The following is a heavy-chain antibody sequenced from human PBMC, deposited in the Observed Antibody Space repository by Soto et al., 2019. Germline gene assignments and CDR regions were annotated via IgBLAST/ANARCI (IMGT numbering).Heavy chain of an antibody. CDR2: ISAYNANT. CDR1: GYTLTSYG. V-gene: IGHV1-18*01. D-gene: IGHD2-2*01. CDR3: ARDWGRYCSRTSCPYDWYFDL. Sequence: QVQLAQSGAEVKKSGASVKVSCKASGYTLTSYGIIWVRQAPGQGLEWMGWISAYNANTNYAQKLQGNVTMTTDTSTSTGYMELRSLRSDDTAVYYCARDWGRYCSRTSCPYDWYFDLCRRGTLVTVSS. J-gene: IGHJ2*01.